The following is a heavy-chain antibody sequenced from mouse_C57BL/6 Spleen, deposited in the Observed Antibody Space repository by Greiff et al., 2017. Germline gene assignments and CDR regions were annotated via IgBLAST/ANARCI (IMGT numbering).Heavy chain of an antibody. CDR1: GFTFSSYT. CDR2: ISGGGGNT. CDR3: ARSYSYYAMDY. D-gene: IGHD6-5*01. V-gene: IGHV5-9*01. J-gene: IGHJ4*01. Sequence: EVKLVESGGGLVKPGGSLKLSCAASGFTFSSYTMSWVRQTPEKRLEWVATISGGGGNTYYPDSVKGRFTISRDNAKNTLYLQMSSLRSEDTDFYYCARSYSYYAMDYWGQGTSVTVSA.